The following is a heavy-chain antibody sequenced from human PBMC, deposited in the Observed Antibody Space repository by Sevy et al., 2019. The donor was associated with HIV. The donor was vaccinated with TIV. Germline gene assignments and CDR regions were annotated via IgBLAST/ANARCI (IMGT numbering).Heavy chain of an antibody. CDR3: AKDQDYYYDSSCYFDSY. V-gene: IGHV3-23*01. D-gene: IGHD3-22*01. J-gene: IGHJ4*02. CDR2: ISGSGGST. CDR1: GFTFSSYA. Sequence: GGSLRLSCAASGFTFSSYAMSWVRQAPGKGLEWVSAISGSGGSTYYADSVKGRFTISRDNSKNTLYLQMNSLRAEDTAVYYCAKDQDYYYDSSCYFDSYWGQGTLVTVSS.